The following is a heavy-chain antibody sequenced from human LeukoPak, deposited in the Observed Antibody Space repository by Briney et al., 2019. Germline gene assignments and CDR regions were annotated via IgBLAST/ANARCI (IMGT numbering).Heavy chain of an antibody. D-gene: IGHD6-13*01. V-gene: IGHV4-59*08. CDR2: IYYSGST. Sequence: SETLSLTCTVSGGSISSYYWSWIRQPPGKGLEWIGYIYYSGSTNYNPSLKSRVTISVDTSKNQFSLKLSSVTAADTAVYYCARHRYSSSWYYFDYWGQGTLVTVSS. CDR3: ARHRYSSSWYYFDY. CDR1: GGSISSYY. J-gene: IGHJ4*02.